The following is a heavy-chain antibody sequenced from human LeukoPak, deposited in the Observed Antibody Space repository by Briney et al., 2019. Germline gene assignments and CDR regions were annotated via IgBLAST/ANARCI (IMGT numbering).Heavy chain of an antibody. CDR3: ARGAYSSGYWYFDY. J-gene: IGHJ4*02. Sequence: SETLSLTCTVSGGSISSYYWSWIRQPAGKGLEWIGRIYTSGSTNYNPSLKSRVTMSVDTSKNQSSLKLSSVTAADTAVYYCARGAYSSGYWYFDYWGQGTLVTVSS. CDR1: GGSISSYY. CDR2: IYTSGST. V-gene: IGHV4-4*07. D-gene: IGHD3-22*01.